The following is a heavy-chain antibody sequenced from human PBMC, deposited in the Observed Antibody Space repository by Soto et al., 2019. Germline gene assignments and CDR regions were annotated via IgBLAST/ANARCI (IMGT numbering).Heavy chain of an antibody. CDR3: ATYPLGDGYSPFDA. CDR2: IIPMFGTV. V-gene: IGHV1-69*12. J-gene: IGHJ4*02. D-gene: IGHD2-21*01. Sequence: QVQLVQSGAEVKKPGSSVKVSCKASGGTFTSHSINWVRQAPGQRLEWMGGIIPMFGTVQYAKKFQDRLTMTADGSTTTAYMELTSLTSEDTAVYYGATYPLGDGYSPFDAWGQGTLVTVSS. CDR1: GGTFTSHS.